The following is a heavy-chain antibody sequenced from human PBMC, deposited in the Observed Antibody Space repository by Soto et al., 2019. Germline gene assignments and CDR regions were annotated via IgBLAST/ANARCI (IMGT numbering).Heavy chain of an antibody. CDR2: ISWNSGSI. J-gene: IGHJ4*02. D-gene: IGHD3-3*01. CDR1: GFTFDDYA. V-gene: IGHV3-9*01. Sequence: GGSLRLSCAASGFTFDDYAMHWVRQAPGKGLEWVSGISWNSGSIAYADPVKGRFAMSRDNAKNSLYLQMNSLRAEDTALYYCAKDRFFGVVNYFDYWGQGTLVTVSS. CDR3: AKDRFFGVVNYFDY.